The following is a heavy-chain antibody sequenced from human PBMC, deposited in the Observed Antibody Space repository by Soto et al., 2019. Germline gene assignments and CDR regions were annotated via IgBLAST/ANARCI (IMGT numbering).Heavy chain of an antibody. J-gene: IGHJ6*03. CDR3: ARRGPYYYYYYMDV. CDR1: GYTFTSYA. V-gene: IGHV1-3*01. Sequence: GASVKVSCKASGYTFTSYAMHWVRQAPGQRLEWMGWINAGNGNTKYSQKFQGRVTITRDTSASTAYMELSSLRSEDTAVYYCARRGPYYYYYYMDVWGKGTTVTVSS. CDR2: INAGNGNT.